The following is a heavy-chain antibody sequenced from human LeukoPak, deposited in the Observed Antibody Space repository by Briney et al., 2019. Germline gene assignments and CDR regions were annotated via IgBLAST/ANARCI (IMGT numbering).Heavy chain of an antibody. J-gene: IGHJ6*02. V-gene: IGHV3-11*06. Sequence: GGSLRLSCAASGFTFSDYYMSWIRQAPGKGLEWVSSISGSSSYIFYAGSVKGRFTISRDSAKNSLYLQMNSPRAEDTAVYYCAREPYSSGSYGMDVWGQGTTVTVSS. CDR3: AREPYSSGSYGMDV. CDR1: GFTFSDYY. D-gene: IGHD6-19*01. CDR2: ISGSSSYI.